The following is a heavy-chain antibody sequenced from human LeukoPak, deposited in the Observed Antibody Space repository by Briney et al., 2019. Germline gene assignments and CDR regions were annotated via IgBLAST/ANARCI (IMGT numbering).Heavy chain of an antibody. J-gene: IGHJ5*02. CDR2: IYYSGST. D-gene: IGHD3-10*01. Sequence: SETLSLTCTVSGGSISSYYWSWIRQPPGKGLEWIGYIYYSGSTNYNPSLKSRVTISVDTSKNQFSLKLSSVTAADTAVYYCARYGRGSGSLNWFDPWGQGTLVTVSS. V-gene: IGHV4-59*01. CDR1: GGSISSYY. CDR3: ARYGRGSGSLNWFDP.